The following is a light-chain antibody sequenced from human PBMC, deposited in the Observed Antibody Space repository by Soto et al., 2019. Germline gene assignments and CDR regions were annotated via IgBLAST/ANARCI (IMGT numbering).Light chain of an antibody. J-gene: IGLJ3*02. CDR3: CSYAGSSISWV. CDR1: SSDVGGYNY. V-gene: IGLV2-23*01. CDR2: EGS. Sequence: QSALTQPPSASGSPGQSVTISCTGTSSDVGGYNYVSWYQQHPGKAPKLMIYEGSKRPSGVSNRFSGSKSGNTASLTISGLQAEDEADYYCCSYAGSSISWVFGGGTKLTVL.